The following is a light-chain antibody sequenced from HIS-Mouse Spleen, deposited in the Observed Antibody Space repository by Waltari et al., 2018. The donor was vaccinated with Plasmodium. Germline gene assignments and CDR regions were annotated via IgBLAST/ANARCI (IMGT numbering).Light chain of an antibody. CDR3: QQYYSYRLT. CDR1: QGISCY. V-gene: IGKV1-8*01. CDR2: ATS. J-gene: IGKJ4*01. Sequence: AIRMTQSPSSFSASTGDRVTITCRASQGISCYLAWYQQKPGKAPKLLIYATSTLESGVRSRFSGSGSGTDFTLTINWLQSEHFATYSCQQYYSYRLTGGGGTKVEIK.